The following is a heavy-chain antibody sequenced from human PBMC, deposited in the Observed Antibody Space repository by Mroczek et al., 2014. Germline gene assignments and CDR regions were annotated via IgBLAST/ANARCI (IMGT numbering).Heavy chain of an antibody. CDR2: IYHSGST. D-gene: IGHD1-26*01. V-gene: IGHV4-30-2*01. CDR1: GGSISSGGYS. CDR3: VRTAESGSYTLFDY. J-gene: IGHJ4*02. Sequence: QVQLQESGSGLVKPSQTLSLTCAVSGGSISSGGYSWSWIRQPPGKGLEWIGYIYHSGSTYYNPSLKSRVTISVDRSKNQFSLKLSSVTAADTAVYYCVRTAESGSYTLFDYVGQGTLVHRLL.